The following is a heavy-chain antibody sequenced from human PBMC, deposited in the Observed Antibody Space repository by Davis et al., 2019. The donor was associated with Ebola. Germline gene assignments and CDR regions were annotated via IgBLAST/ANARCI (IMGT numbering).Heavy chain of an antibody. CDR1: GFTFSSYW. CDR2: IKQDGSEK. J-gene: IGHJ6*02. V-gene: IGHV3-7*01. D-gene: IGHD3-22*01. CDR3: AREWYDSSGSLYHDYYYGMDV. Sequence: GESLKISCAASGFTFSSYWMSWVRQAPGKGLEWVANIKQDGSEKYYVDSVKGRFTISRDNAKNSLYLQMNSLRAEDTAVYYCAREWYDSSGSLYHDYYYGMDVWGQGTTVTVSS.